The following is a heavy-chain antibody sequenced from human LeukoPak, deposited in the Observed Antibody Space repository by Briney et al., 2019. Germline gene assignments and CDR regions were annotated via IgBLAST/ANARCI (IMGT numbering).Heavy chain of an antibody. V-gene: IGHV1-18*01. CDR1: GYTFTSYG. J-gene: IGHJ4*02. D-gene: IGHD6-19*01. CDR2: ISAYNGNT. Sequence: ASVKVSCKASGYTFTSYGISWVRQAPGQGLEWMGWISAYNGNTNYAQKLQGRVTMTTDTSTNTAYMELRSLRSDDTAVYYCARDHLQQWLPGYWGQGTLVTVSS. CDR3: ARDHLQQWLPGY.